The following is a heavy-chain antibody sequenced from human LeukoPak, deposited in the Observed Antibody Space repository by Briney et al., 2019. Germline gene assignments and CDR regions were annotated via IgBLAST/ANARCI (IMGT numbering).Heavy chain of an antibody. CDR2: ISSSAGTI. J-gene: IGHJ4*02. Sequence: LSLTCAVYGGSFSGYYWSWIRQPPGKGLEWVSYISSSAGTIYYADSVKGRFTISRDNAKNSLYLQMNSLRVEDTAVYYCARENYYGSGSSPGEFDYWGQGTLVTVSS. CDR3: ARENYYGSGSSPGEFDY. V-gene: IGHV3-11*01. D-gene: IGHD3-10*01. CDR1: GGSFSGYY.